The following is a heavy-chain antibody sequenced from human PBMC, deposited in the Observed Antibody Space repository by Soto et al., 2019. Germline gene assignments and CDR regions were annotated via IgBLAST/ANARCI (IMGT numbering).Heavy chain of an antibody. Sequence: QVQLQESGPGLVKPSQTLSLTCTVSGGSINSGGYYWSWIRQHPGKGLEWIGYMYYSGSTQYNPSLRSRVTMSVDTSKNQFSLKLSSVTAADTAVYYCAGHRGGNGYYLYFDSWGQGTLVTVSS. CDR2: MYYSGST. J-gene: IGHJ4*02. V-gene: IGHV4-31*03. CDR1: GGSINSGGYY. D-gene: IGHD3-3*01. CDR3: AGHRGGNGYYLYFDS.